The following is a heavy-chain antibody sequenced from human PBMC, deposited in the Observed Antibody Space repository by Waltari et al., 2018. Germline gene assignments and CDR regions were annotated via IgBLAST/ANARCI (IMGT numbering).Heavy chain of an antibody. CDR3: VKGGWGFGAFYEQH. CDR1: GFRFDAYA. D-gene: IGHD3-10*01. Sequence: EVQLVTSGGGLVQPGRSLRLACVGSGFRFDAYAMYWVRQRTGKGRGGLSGIGWNSGAIGYADSGRCRFSTYRDNARKSLYLQRGRLRPEDTALYYCVKGGWGFGAFYEQHWGQGIQVTVSS. V-gene: IGHV3-9*01. CDR2: IGWNSGAI. J-gene: IGHJ4*02.